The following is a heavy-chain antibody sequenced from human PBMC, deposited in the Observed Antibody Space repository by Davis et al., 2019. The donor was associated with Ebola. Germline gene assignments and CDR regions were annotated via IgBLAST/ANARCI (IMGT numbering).Heavy chain of an antibody. CDR2: INSNNGET. CDR3: AREFLVTGYKCADL. V-gene: IGHV1-2*02. D-gene: IGHD3-9*01. J-gene: IGHJ5*02. CDR1: SYNFIEYF. Sequence: ASVEVSCKASSYNFIEYFFHWFRQAPGQGLEWMGRINSNNGETNYAQKFQGRVTMTRDTSITTTYMELSSLRTDDTAIYYCAREFLVTGYKCADLWGQGTLVTVSS.